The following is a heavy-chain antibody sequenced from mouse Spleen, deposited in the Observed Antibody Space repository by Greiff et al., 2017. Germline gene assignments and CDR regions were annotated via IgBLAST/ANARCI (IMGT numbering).Heavy chain of an antibody. V-gene: IGHV5-9*04. D-gene: IGHD1-2*01. CDR3: ARQGIHYYWYFDV. J-gene: IGHJ1*01. Sequence: EVKLVESGGGLVKLGGSLKLSCAASGFTFSSYAMSWVRQTPEKRLEWVATISSGGGNTYYPDSVKGRFTISRDNAKNTLYLQMSSLKSEDTAMYYCARQGIHYYWYFDVWGAGTTVTVSS. CDR1: GFTFSSYA. CDR2: ISSGGGNT.